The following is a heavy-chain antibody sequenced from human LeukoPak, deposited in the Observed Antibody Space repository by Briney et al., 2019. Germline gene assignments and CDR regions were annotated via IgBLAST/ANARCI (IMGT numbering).Heavy chain of an antibody. J-gene: IGHJ4*02. V-gene: IGHV4-4*07. CDR1: GGSISSYY. Sequence: SETLSLTCTVSGGSISSYYWSWIRQPAGKGLEWIGRIYTSGSTNYNPSLKSRVTMSVDTSKNQFSLKLSSVTAADTAVYYCARSYYYDGSGYWDYFDYWAREPWSPSPQ. CDR2: IYTSGST. D-gene: IGHD3-22*01. CDR3: ARSYYYDGSGYWDYFDY.